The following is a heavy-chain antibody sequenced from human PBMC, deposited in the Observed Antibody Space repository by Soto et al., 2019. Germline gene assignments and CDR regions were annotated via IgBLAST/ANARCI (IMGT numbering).Heavy chain of an antibody. CDR1: GYIFTSYW. Sequence: GEALKISWKGSGYIFTSYWSGWVREMPWEGLEWMGIIYPVDSDTRYSPSFQGQVTISADKSMSTAYLQWSSLKASDTAMYYCARLLSSSYYEVFDYWGQGTLVTVSS. CDR2: IYPVDSDT. J-gene: IGHJ4*02. D-gene: IGHD3-22*01. V-gene: IGHV5-51*01. CDR3: ARLLSSSYYEVFDY.